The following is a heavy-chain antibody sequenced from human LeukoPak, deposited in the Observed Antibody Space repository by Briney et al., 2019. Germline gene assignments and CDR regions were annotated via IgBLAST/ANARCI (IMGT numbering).Heavy chain of an antibody. J-gene: IGHJ3*02. CDR1: GGSISSYY. V-gene: IGHV4-59*08. CDR2: IYYSGST. Sequence: SETLSLTYTVSGGSISSYYWSWIRQPPGKGPEWIGYIYYSGSTNYNPSLKSRVTISVDTSKNQFSLKLSSVTAADTAVYYCARQTLHYDSSGYYFIHAFDIWGQGTMVTVSS. CDR3: ARQTLHYDSSGYYFIHAFDI. D-gene: IGHD3-22*01.